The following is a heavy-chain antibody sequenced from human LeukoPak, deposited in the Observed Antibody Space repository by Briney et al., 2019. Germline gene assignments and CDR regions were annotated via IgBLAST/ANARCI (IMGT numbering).Heavy chain of an antibody. CDR1: GGSFSGYY. J-gene: IGHJ6*03. V-gene: IGHV4-34*01. D-gene: IGHD3-10*01. CDR3: ARHVLLWFGEYYYYYYYMDV. CDR2: INHSGST. Sequence: PSETLSLTCAVYGGSFSGYYWSWIRQPPGKGLEGIGEINHSGSTNYNPSLKRRVTISVDTSKNQFSLKLSSVTAADTAVYYCARHVLLWFGEYYYYYYYMDVWGKGTTVTISS.